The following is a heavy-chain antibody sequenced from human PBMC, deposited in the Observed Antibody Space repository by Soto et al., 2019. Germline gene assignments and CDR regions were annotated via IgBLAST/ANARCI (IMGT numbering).Heavy chain of an antibody. CDR1: GFNFRSYA. J-gene: IGHJ4*02. Sequence: EVQVLESGGGVVQPGGSLRLSCAASGFNFRSYAMIWVLQATGKGLEWVSEISWSGGSTHHADSVKGRFTISRDNSNNTLYMQRNSLRAEDTAIYYCAKGVRGSGASPFDYWGQGTLVNVSS. CDR2: ISWSGGST. CDR3: AKGVRGSGASPFDY. D-gene: IGHD3-10*01. V-gene: IGHV3-23*01.